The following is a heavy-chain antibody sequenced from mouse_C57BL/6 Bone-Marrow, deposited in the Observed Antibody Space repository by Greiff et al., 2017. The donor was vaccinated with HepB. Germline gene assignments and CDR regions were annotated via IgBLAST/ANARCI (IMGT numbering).Heavy chain of an antibody. CDR1: GFTFSDYY. CDR3: ARGGVWLRGYFDY. Sequence: DVKLVESGGGLVQPGGSLKLSCAASGFTFSDYYMYWVRQTPEKRLEWVAYISNGGGSTYYPDTVKGRFTIARDKANNTPYLQMSRLTSEDTAMYYCARGGVWLRGYFDYWGQGTTLTVSS. V-gene: IGHV5-12*01. CDR2: ISNGGGST. D-gene: IGHD2-2*01. J-gene: IGHJ2*01.